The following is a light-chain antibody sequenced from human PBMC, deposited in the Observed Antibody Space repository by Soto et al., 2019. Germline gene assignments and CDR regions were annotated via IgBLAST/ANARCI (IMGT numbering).Light chain of an antibody. J-gene: IGLJ2*01. CDR3: SSYAGSNHLL. CDR1: SSDVGGYNY. Sequence: QSVLTQPPSASGSPGQSVTISCTGTSSDVGGYNYVSGYQQHPGKAPKLMIYEVSKRPSGVPDRLSGSKSGNTASLTVSGLQAEDEADYYCSSYAGSNHLLFGGGTTLTVL. CDR2: EVS. V-gene: IGLV2-8*01.